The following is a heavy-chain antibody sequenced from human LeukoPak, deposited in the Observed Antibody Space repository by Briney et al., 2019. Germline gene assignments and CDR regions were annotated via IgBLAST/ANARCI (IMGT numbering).Heavy chain of an antibody. D-gene: IGHD3-22*01. J-gene: IGHJ3*02. CDR2: ISGSGGST. Sequence: GGSLRLSCAASGFTFSSYAMSWVRQAPGKGLEWVSAISGSGGSTYYADSVKGRFTISRDNSKNTLYLQMNSLRAEDTAVYYCAKDYYDSSGPPSDAFDIWGQGTMVTVSS. CDR1: GFTFSSYA. V-gene: IGHV3-23*01. CDR3: AKDYYDSSGPPSDAFDI.